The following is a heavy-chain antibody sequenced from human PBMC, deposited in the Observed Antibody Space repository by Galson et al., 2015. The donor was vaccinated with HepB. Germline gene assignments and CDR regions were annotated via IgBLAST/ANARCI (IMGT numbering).Heavy chain of an antibody. V-gene: IGHV4-59*01. CDR3: ARDLYWYFDL. J-gene: IGHJ2*01. Sequence: SETLSLTCTVSGGSISSYYWSWIRQPPGKGLEWIGYIYYSGSTNYNPSLKSRVTISVDTSKNQFSLKLSSVTAADTAVYYCARDLYWYFDLWGRGTLVTVSS. CDR1: GGSISSYY. CDR2: IYYSGST.